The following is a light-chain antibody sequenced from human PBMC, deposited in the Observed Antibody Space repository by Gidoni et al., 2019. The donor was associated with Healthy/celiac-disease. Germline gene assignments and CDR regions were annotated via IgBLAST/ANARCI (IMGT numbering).Light chain of an antibody. J-gene: IGKJ1*01. V-gene: IGKV1-27*01. CDR1: QGISNY. CDR2: AAS. CDR3: QKYNSAPWT. Sequence: IQLTQSPSSLSPAVGDRVTITCRASQGISNYLAWYQQKPGKVPKLLIYAASTLQSGVPSRFSGSGSGTDFTLTISSLQPEDVATYYCQKYNSAPWTFGQGTKVEIK.